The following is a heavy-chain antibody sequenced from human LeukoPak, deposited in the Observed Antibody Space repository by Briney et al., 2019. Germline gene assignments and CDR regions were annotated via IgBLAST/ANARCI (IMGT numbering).Heavy chain of an antibody. Sequence: GASVKVSCKASGYSFTGYAMNWVRQAPGQGLEWMGWMNPNSGNTGYAQKFQGRVTITRNTSISTAYMELSSLRSEDTAVYYCARDPKHYDILTGQNLDYWGQGTLVTVSS. CDR3: ARDPKHYDILTGQNLDY. V-gene: IGHV1-8*03. CDR2: MNPNSGNT. J-gene: IGHJ4*02. CDR1: GYSFTGYA. D-gene: IGHD3-9*01.